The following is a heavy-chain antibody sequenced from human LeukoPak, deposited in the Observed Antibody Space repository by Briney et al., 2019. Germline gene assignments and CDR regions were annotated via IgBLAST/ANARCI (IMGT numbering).Heavy chain of an antibody. J-gene: IGHJ4*02. Sequence: GGSLRLSCAASGFTFSSYAMSWVRQAPGKGLEWVSSISGSGGSTSYADSVKGRFTISRDNSKNTLFLQMNSLRVEDTAIYYCAKDGVETYGGVSFFDYWGQGTLVTVSS. CDR3: AKDGVETYGGVSFFDY. D-gene: IGHD4-23*01. CDR1: GFTFSSYA. CDR2: ISGSGGST. V-gene: IGHV3-23*01.